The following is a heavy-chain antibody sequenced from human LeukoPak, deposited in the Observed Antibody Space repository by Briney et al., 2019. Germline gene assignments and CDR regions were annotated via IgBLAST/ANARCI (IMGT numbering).Heavy chain of an antibody. CDR2: ISAYNGNT. CDR3: ARESLYSSGLRVIDY. D-gene: IGHD6-19*01. CDR1: GYTFTSYG. J-gene: IGHJ4*02. V-gene: IGHV1-18*01. Sequence: ASVKVSCKASGYTFTSYGISWVRQAPGQGLEWMGWISAYNGNTDYAQKLQGRVTMTTDKSTSTAYMELSSLRSEDTAVYYCARESLYSSGLRVIDYWGQGTLVTVSS.